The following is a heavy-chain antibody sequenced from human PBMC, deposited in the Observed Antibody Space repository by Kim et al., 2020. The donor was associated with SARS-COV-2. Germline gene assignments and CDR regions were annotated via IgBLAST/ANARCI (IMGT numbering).Heavy chain of an antibody. J-gene: IGHJ3*02. CDR2: INHSGST. D-gene: IGHD3-9*01. V-gene: IGHV4-34*01. CDR1: GGSFSGYY. CDR3: ARGPVWYYDILTGYGPSGLRAFDI. Sequence: SETLSLTCAVYGGSFSGYYWSWIRQPPGKGLEWIGEINHSGSTNYNPSLKSRVTISVDTSKNQFSLKLSSVTAADTTVYYCARGPVWYYDILTGYGPSGLRAFDIWGQGTMVTVSS.